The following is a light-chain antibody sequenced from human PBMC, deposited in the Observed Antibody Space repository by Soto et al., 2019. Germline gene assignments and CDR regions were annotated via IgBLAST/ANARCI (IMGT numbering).Light chain of an antibody. V-gene: IGKV1-5*01. CDR2: DAS. CDR3: QQYDNYPLT. J-gene: IGKJ4*01. Sequence: DIQLTQSPSTLSASVGDRVTITCRASQSINGWLAWYQQKPGQAPKLLIYDASSLESGVPSRFSGSGSGTEFTLTISNLQPDDFATYYCQQYDNYPLTFGGGTKVDIK. CDR1: QSINGW.